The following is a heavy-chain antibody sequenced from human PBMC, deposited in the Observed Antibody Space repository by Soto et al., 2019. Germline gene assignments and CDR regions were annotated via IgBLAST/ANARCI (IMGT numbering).Heavy chain of an antibody. J-gene: IGHJ5*02. D-gene: IGHD3-3*01. CDR3: ARDVSGVEIIAYNWFDA. Sequence: EVQLVDSGGGLIQPGGSLRLSCAASGFTFSNYWMHWVRQAPGKGLVWVSRINSDGSSISYADSVKDRFSMYRDNAKNTVYLQMNSLRAEDTAVYYCARDVSGVEIIAYNWFDAWGQGTLVTVSS. V-gene: IGHV3-74*01. CDR2: INSDGSSI. CDR1: GFTFSNYW.